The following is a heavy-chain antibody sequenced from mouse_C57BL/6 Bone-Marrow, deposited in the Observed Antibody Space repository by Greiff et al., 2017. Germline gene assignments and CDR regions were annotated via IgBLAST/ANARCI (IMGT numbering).Heavy chain of an antibody. CDR2: ISSGGRYT. Sequence: EVKLVESGGDLVKPGGSLKLSCAASGFTFSSYGMSWVRQTPDKRLEWVATISSGGRYTYYPASVKGRFTISRDNAKNTLYLQMSSLKSEDTAMYYCAGYSRRDWYFDVWGTGTTVTVSS. CDR3: AGYSRRDWYFDV. D-gene: IGHD1-2*01. V-gene: IGHV5-6*01. J-gene: IGHJ1*03. CDR1: GFTFSSYG.